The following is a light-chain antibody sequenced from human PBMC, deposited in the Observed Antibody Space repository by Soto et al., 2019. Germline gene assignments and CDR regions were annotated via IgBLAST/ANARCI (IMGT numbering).Light chain of an antibody. V-gene: IGKV1-6*01. CDR3: LQDYDYPRT. J-gene: IGKJ1*01. Sequence: AIPMTQSPSSLSASVGDRVTITCRASQGIRNDLGWYQQKPGKAPKVLIYAASSLQSGVPSRFSGSGSGTDFTLTISSLQPEDFAPYYCLQDYDYPRTFGHGTKVEIK. CDR2: AAS. CDR1: QGIRND.